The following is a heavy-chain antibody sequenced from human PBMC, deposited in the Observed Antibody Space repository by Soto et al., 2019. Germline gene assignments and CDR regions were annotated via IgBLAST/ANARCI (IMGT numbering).Heavy chain of an antibody. V-gene: IGHV1-2*02. Sequence: ASVKVSCKASGYTFTGYYMHWVRQAPGRGLEWMGWINPNSGGTNYAQKFQGRVTMTRDTSISTAYMELSRLRSDDTAVYYCARELGGYYGMDVWGQGTTVTVSS. CDR2: INPNSGGT. CDR3: ARELGGYYGMDV. CDR1: GYTFTGYY. J-gene: IGHJ6*02. D-gene: IGHD1-26*01.